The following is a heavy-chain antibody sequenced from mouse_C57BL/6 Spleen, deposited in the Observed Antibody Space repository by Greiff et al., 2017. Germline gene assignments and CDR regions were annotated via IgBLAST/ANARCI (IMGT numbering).Heavy chain of an antibody. CDR1: GFTFSSYG. J-gene: IGHJ2*01. CDR3: ARRKPYFDY. V-gene: IGHV5-6*01. CDR2: ISSGGSYT. D-gene: IGHD6-1*01. Sequence: EVKLVESGGDLVKPGGSLKLSCAASGFTFSSYGMSWVRQTPDKRLEWVATISSGGSYTYYPDSVKGRFTISRDNAKNTLYLQMSSLKSEDTAMYYCARRKPYFDYWGQGTTLTVSS.